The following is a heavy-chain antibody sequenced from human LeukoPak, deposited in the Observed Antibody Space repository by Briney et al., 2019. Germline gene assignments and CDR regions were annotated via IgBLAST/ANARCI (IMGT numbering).Heavy chain of an antibody. CDR2: IYYSGST. Sequence: PSETLSLTCTVSGGSISSYYWSWIRQPPGKGLEWIGYIYYSGSTNYNPSLESRVTISVDTSKNQFSLKLSSVTAADTAVYYCARHPAAAAPGYWGQGTLVTVSS. D-gene: IGHD6-13*01. CDR1: GGSISSYY. V-gene: IGHV4-59*08. J-gene: IGHJ4*02. CDR3: ARHPAAAAPGY.